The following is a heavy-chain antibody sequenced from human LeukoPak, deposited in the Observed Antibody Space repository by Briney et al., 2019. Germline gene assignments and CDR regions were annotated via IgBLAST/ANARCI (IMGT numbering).Heavy chain of an antibody. J-gene: IGHJ3*02. Sequence: VASVKVSCKASGYTFTGYYMHWVRQAPGQGLEWMGWINPNSGGTNYAQKFQGWVTMNRDTSISTAYMELSRLRSDDTAVYYCARVGFSPRGFAFDIWGQGTMVTVSS. V-gene: IGHV1-2*04. D-gene: IGHD3-3*01. CDR3: ARVGFSPRGFAFDI. CDR2: INPNSGGT. CDR1: GYTFTGYY.